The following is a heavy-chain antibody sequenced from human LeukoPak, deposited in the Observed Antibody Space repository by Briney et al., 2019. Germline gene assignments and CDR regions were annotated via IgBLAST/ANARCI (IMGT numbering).Heavy chain of an antibody. CDR3: ARVRYRTLRGYFDY. CDR2: ISAYNGNT. V-gene: IGHV1-18*01. J-gene: IGHJ4*02. CDR1: GYTFTSYG. Sequence: ASVKVSCKASGYTFTSYGISWVRQAPGQGLEWMGWISAYNGNTNYAQKLQGRVTMTTDTPTSTAYMELRSLRSDDTAVYYCARVRYRTLRGYFDYWGQGTLVTVSS. D-gene: IGHD1-26*01.